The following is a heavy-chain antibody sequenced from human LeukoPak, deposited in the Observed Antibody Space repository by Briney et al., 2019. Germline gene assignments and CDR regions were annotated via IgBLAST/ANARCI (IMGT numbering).Heavy chain of an antibody. D-gene: IGHD4/OR15-4a*01. CDR1: GGTFSSYA. CDR2: IIPIFGTA. Sequence: SVKVSCKASGGTFSSYAISWVRQAPGQGLEWKGGIIPIFGTANYAQKFQGRVTITADESTSTAYMELSSLRSEDTAVYYCAREDAANPNWFDPWGQGTLVTVSS. J-gene: IGHJ5*02. CDR3: AREDAANPNWFDP. V-gene: IGHV1-69*13.